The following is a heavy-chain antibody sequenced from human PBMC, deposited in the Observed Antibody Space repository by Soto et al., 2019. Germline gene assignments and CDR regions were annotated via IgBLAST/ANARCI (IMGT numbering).Heavy chain of an antibody. J-gene: IGHJ4*02. CDR1: GGSFSGYY. D-gene: IGHD3-10*01. CDR2: INHSGST. CDR3: ARGLYGSRSYFGY. Sequence: PSETLSLTCAVYGGSFSGYYWSWICQPPGKGLEWIGEINHSGSTNYNPSLKSRVTISVDTSKNQFSLKLSSVTAADTAVYYCARGLYGSRSYFGYWGQGTLVTVSS. V-gene: IGHV4-34*01.